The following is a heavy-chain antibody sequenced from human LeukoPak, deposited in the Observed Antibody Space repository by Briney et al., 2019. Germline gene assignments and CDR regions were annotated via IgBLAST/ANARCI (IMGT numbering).Heavy chain of an antibody. CDR1: GYRFTSYW. V-gene: IGHV5-51*01. D-gene: IGHD3-10*01. CDR3: ARRYYYGSGSYVHFDY. CDR2: IYPGDSDT. Sequence: GESLEISCKGSGYRFTSYWIGWVRQMPGKGLEWMGIIYPGDSDTRYSPSFQGQVTISADKSISTAYLQWSSLKASDTAMYYCARRYYYGSGSYVHFDYWGQGTLVTVSS. J-gene: IGHJ4*02.